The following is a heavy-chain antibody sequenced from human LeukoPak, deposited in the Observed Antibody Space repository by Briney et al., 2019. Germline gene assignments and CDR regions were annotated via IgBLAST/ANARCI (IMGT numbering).Heavy chain of an antibody. CDR3: AKYGALDSVYYYYYGMDV. V-gene: IGHV3-7*03. CDR1: GFTFSTDW. Sequence: GGSLRLSCAASGFTFSTDWMAWVRQAPGKGLEWVANIYQDGRDKYYVDSVKGRFTISRDNAKNSLYLQMNSLRAEDTAVYYCAKYGALDSVYYYYYGMDVWGQGTTVTVSS. CDR2: IYQDGRDK. J-gene: IGHJ6*02. D-gene: IGHD3-10*01.